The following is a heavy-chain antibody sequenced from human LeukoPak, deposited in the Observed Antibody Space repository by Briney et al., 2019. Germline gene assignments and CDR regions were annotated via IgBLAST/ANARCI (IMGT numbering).Heavy chain of an antibody. CDR3: AKCLSPYYDGSTSYPPFDY. D-gene: IGHD3-10*01. CDR1: GFTFSSYA. V-gene: IGHV3-23*01. J-gene: IGHJ4*02. Sequence: GGSLRLSCAASGFTFSSYAMSWVRQAPGKGLEWVSAISGSGGSTYYADSVKGRFTISRDNSKNTLYLQMNSLRAEDTAVYYCAKCLSPYYDGSTSYPPFDYWGQGTLVTVSS. CDR2: ISGSGGST.